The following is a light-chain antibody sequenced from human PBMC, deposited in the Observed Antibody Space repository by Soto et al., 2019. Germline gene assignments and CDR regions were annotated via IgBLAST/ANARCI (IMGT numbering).Light chain of an antibody. CDR2: ATS. J-gene: IGKJ3*01. Sequence: EIVLTQSPATLSLSPGERATLSCRASESLYTYLAWFQQKPGQAPRLLIFATSRRATGVPARFSGSGAGTDYTITICSLEPDDFAVYYCQEHGNWPRRTFGPGTKVEI. CDR3: QEHGNWPRRT. CDR1: ESLYTY. V-gene: IGKV3-11*01.